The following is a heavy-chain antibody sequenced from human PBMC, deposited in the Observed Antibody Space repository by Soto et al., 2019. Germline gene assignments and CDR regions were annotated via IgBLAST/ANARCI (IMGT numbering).Heavy chain of an antibody. Sequence: QVQLVQSGAEVKKPGASVKVSCKASGDTFTDYYIHWVRQAPGQGLEWMGTVNPSGGHTTYAQHFLGRMTMTRDTSTSTLYMELTSLTSEDTAIYYCARGGHVVVVTTALDYWGQGTLVTVSS. J-gene: IGHJ4*02. CDR3: ARGGHVVVVTTALDY. CDR1: GDTFTDYY. V-gene: IGHV1-46*01. D-gene: IGHD2-21*02. CDR2: VNPSGGHT.